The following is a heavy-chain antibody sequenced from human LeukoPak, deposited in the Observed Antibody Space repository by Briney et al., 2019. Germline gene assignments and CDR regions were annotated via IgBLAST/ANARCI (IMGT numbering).Heavy chain of an antibody. J-gene: IGHJ5*02. V-gene: IGHV4-39*01. CDR3: ARHFVVVPAAQYTLYNWFDP. Sequence: SETLSLTCTVSGGSIGSSSYYWGWIRQPPGKGLEWIGSIYYSGSTYYNPSLKSRVTISVDTSKNQFSLKLSSVTAADTAVYYCARHFVVVPAAQYTLYNWFDPWGQGTLVTVSS. CDR2: IYYSGST. CDR1: GGSIGSSSYY. D-gene: IGHD2-2*01.